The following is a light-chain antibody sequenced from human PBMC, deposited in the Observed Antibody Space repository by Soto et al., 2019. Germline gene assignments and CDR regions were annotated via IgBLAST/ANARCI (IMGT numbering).Light chain of an antibody. V-gene: IGLV2-23*01. CDR1: SSDVGSYNL. Sequence: QSALTQPASVSGSPGQSITISCTGTSSDVGSYNLVSWHQQHPGKPPKLMIYEASKRPSGVSNRFSGSKSGNTASLTISGLQAEDEADYYCCSYADSSPVIFGGGTKLTVL. CDR2: EAS. CDR3: CSYADSSPVI. J-gene: IGLJ2*01.